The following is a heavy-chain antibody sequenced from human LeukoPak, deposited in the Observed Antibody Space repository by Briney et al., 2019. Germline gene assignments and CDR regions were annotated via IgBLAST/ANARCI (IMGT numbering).Heavy chain of an antibody. CDR2: IYSGGST. Sequence: GSLRLSCAASGFTVSSNYMSWVRPAPGKGLEWVSVIYSGGSTYYADSVKGRFTISRDNSKNTLYLQMNSLRAEDTAVYYCARLDYGGNWFDPWGQGTLVTVSS. J-gene: IGHJ5*02. V-gene: IGHV3-66*04. CDR1: GFTVSSNY. CDR3: ARLDYGGNWFDP. D-gene: IGHD4-23*01.